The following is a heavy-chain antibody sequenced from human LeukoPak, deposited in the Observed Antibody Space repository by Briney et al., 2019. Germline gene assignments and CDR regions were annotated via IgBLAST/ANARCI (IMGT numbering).Heavy chain of an antibody. V-gene: IGHV3-48*01. J-gene: IGHJ4*02. CDR3: AKASAQVWFGELLHLDY. CDR2: ISSSSSTI. CDR1: GFTFSSYA. D-gene: IGHD3-10*01. Sequence: GGSLRLSCAASGFTFSSYAMHWVRQAPGKGLEWVSYISSSSSTIYYADSVKGRFTISRDNSKNTLYLQMNSLRAEDTAVYYCAKASAQVWFGELLHLDYWGQGTLVTVSS.